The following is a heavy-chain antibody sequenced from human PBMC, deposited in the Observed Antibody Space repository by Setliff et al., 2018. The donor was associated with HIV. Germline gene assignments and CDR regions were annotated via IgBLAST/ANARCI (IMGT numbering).Heavy chain of an antibody. D-gene: IGHD4-4*01. J-gene: IGHJ4*02. V-gene: IGHV3-23*01. CDR1: GFTFSDYY. CDR3: AKTQTVITVYGPFDS. Sequence: GGSLRLSCAASGFTFSDYYMSWIRQAPGKGLEWVSVISGSGDITYYRESVKGRFTVSRDKSNNTVYLQMNSLRAEDTAMYYCAKTQTVITVYGPFDSWGQGTPVTVSS. CDR2: ISGSGDIT.